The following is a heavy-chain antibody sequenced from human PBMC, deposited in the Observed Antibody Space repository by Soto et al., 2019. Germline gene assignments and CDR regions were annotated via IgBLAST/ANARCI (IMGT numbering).Heavy chain of an antibody. CDR1: GFTFGDYA. D-gene: IGHD4-17*01. CDR3: TTPHGDYLEQYDY. V-gene: IGHV3-49*04. CDR2: IRSKAYGGTT. J-gene: IGHJ4*02. Sequence: GGSLRLSCTASGFTFGDYAMSWVRQAPGKGLEWVGFIRSKAYGGTTEYAASVKGRFTISRDDSKSIAYLQMNSLKTEDTAVYYCTTPHGDYLEQYDYCGQGTLVTVSS.